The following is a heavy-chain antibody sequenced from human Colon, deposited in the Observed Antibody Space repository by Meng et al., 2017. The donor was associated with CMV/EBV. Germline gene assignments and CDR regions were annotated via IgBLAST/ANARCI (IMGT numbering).Heavy chain of an antibody. CDR3: ARAQYTYGYWIFDY. Sequence: QVQLQESGPGLVKPSETRSLSCTVSGGSISSYYWSWIRQPAGKGLEWIGRIYPSGFPKYKPSLESRVTMSADTSKNQISLKLTSVTAADTAVYYCARAQYTYGYWIFDYWGQGTLVTVSS. CDR1: GGSISSYY. J-gene: IGHJ4*02. V-gene: IGHV4-4*07. CDR2: IYPSGFP. D-gene: IGHD5-18*01.